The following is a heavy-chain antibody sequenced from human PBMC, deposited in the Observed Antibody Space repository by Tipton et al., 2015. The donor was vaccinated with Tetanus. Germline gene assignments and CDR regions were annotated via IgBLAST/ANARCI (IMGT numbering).Heavy chain of an antibody. Sequence: TLSLTCTVSGGSFSSSNDYWAWIRQPPGKGLEWVGSIYYGGSTYFNPSLQSRVTISVDTSKNQFSLELRSVTAADTAVYYCARQWQLVYFDSWGQGTRATVSS. J-gene: IGHJ4*02. CDR3: ARQWQLVYFDS. D-gene: IGHD6-6*01. CDR1: GGSFSSSNDY. CDR2: IYYGGST. V-gene: IGHV4-39*01.